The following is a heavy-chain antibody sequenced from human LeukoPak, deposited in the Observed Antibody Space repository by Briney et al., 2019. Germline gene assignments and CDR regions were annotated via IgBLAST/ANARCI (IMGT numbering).Heavy chain of an antibody. Sequence: PGGSLRLSCAASGFTCDSYAMSWARQAPGKGLEWVSLISITGADTYYADSVEGRFTVSRDNSKNMIYLQMNSLRAEDTAVYYCAKSRNAYYFAMDVWGLGTTVTVSS. V-gene: IGHV3-23*01. CDR1: GFTCDSYA. D-gene: IGHD1-1*01. CDR3: AKSRNAYYFAMDV. J-gene: IGHJ6*02. CDR2: ISITGADT.